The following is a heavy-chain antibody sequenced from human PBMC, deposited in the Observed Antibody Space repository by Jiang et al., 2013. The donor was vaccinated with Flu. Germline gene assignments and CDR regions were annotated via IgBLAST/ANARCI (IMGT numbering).Heavy chain of an antibody. CDR2: IDWDDDK. J-gene: IGHJ6*02. CDR3: ARVIAVAGTYYYYYGMDV. CDR1: GFSLSTSGMC. Sequence: VKPTQTLTLTCTFSGFSLSTSGMCVSWIRQPPGKALEWLALIDWDDDKYYSTSLKTRLTISKDTSKNQVVLTMTNMDPVDTATYYCARVIAVAGTYYYYYGMDVWGQGTTVTVSS. V-gene: IGHV2-70*01. D-gene: IGHD6-19*01.